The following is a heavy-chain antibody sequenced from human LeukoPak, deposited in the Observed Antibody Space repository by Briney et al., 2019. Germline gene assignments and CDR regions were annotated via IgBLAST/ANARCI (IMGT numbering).Heavy chain of an antibody. Sequence: GASVKVSCKASGYTFTGYYMHWVRQAPGQGLEWMGWINPNSGGTNYAQKFQGRVTMTRDTSISTAYMELSRLRSDDTAVYYCARHSRSVDYGSGSYTWDYWGQGTLVTVSS. CDR3: ARHSRSVDYGSGSYTWDY. V-gene: IGHV1-2*02. J-gene: IGHJ4*02. D-gene: IGHD3-10*01. CDR2: INPNSGGT. CDR1: GYTFTGYY.